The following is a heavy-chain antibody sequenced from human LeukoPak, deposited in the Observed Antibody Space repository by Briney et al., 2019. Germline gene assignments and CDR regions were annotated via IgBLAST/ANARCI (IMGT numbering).Heavy chain of an antibody. CDR3: AKDTGTFSFGDY. CDR2: INTNSGGT. V-gene: IGHV1-2*02. D-gene: IGHD5-18*01. J-gene: IGHJ4*02. Sequence: ASVKVSCKASGYGFTDYYTHWVRQAPGQGLEWMGWINTNSGGTSYAQKFQGRVTMTRDTSMSTAYLELSRLTSDDTAVYYCAKDTGTFSFGDYRGQGTLVTVSS. CDR1: GYGFTDYY.